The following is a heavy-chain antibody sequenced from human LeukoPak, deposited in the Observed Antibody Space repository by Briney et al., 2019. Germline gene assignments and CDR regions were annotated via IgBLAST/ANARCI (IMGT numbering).Heavy chain of an antibody. CDR2: ILYDGRIK. CDR3: ARVRGVPAAWAIDY. Sequence: PGGSLRLSCAASGFIFSGYAMYWVRQAPGRGLEWVAVILYDGRIKYYADSVKGRFTISRDNSNNTLFLHMSSLREEDTAVYYWARVRGVPAAWAIDYWGQGTLVTVSS. D-gene: IGHD2-2*01. CDR1: GFIFSGYA. V-gene: IGHV3-30*04. J-gene: IGHJ4*02.